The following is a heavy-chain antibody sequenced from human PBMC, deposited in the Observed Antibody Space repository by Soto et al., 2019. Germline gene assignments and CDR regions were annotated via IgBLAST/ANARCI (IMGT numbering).Heavy chain of an antibody. CDR1: GFTFSTYT. D-gene: IGHD6-19*01. CDR3: ARGDDSSGWYNYFDY. J-gene: IGHJ4*02. V-gene: IGHV3-48*02. CDR2: ISSSSSTI. Sequence: EVQLVESGGGLGQPGGSLRLSCAASGFTFSTYTMNWVRQAPGKGLEWVSYISSSSSTIYYADSVKGRFTISRDNAKNSLYLQMNSLRDEDTAVYYCARGDDSSGWYNYFDYWGQGTLVTVSS.